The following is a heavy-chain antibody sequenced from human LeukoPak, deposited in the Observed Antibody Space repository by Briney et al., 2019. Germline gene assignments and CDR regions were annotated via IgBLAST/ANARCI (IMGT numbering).Heavy chain of an antibody. CDR3: ARGGGVVGATQYFDF. CDR2: ISAYDGNT. Sequence: GASVKVSCKASGYTFTSYGISWVRQAPGQGLEWMGWISAYDGNTNYAQKLQGRVTMTTDTSTSTAYMELRSLRSDDTAVYYCARGGGVVGATQYFDFWGQGTLVTVSS. V-gene: IGHV1-18*01. CDR1: GYTFTSYG. D-gene: IGHD1-26*01. J-gene: IGHJ4*02.